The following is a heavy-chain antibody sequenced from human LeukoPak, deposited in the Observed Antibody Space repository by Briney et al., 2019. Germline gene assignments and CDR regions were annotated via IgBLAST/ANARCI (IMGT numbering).Heavy chain of an antibody. CDR3: AKVWTAYSDDYFDY. D-gene: IGHD3/OR15-3a*01. CDR1: GFTFSSYG. J-gene: IGHJ4*02. V-gene: IGHV3-23*01. Sequence: GGSLRLSCAASGFTFSSYGMSWVRQAPGKGLECVSSISGSGGSTNHADSVKGRFTISRDNSKNTLYLQMNSLRAEDTAVYYCAKVWTAYSDDYFDYWGQGALVTVSS. CDR2: ISGSGGST.